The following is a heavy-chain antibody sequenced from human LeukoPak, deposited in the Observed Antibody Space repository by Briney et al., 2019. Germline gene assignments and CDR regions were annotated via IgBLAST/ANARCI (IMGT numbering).Heavy chain of an antibody. D-gene: IGHD4-11*01. J-gene: IGHJ4*02. Sequence: ASVKVSCKASGYTFTNYFIHWVRQAPGQGLEWMGIINPSGGSTSYAQKFQGTVTMTRDTSTNTVYMELSSLRSEDTAVYYCARDYSNARAFDYWGQGNLVTVSS. CDR3: ARDYSNARAFDY. V-gene: IGHV1-46*01. CDR1: GYTFTNYF. CDR2: INPSGGST.